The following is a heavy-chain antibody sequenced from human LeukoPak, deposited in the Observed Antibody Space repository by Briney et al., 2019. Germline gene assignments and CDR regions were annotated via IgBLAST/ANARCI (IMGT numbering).Heavy chain of an antibody. J-gene: IGHJ4*02. V-gene: IGHV1-2*02. CDR3: TGVETGTPFDF. CDR1: GYTITCYY. Sequence: SLTVSCKASGYTITCYYMHWLRQAPGPGIEWMGWINPNAGGTNSAQTLQDKVTMTRDTSISTADMELSRLRSDDTAVYYRTGVETGTPFDFWGQGTLVTVSS. D-gene: IGHD1-7*01. CDR2: INPNAGGT.